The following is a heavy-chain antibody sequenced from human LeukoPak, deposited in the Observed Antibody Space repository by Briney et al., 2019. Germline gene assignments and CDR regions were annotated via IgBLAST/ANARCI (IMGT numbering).Heavy chain of an antibody. J-gene: IGHJ4*02. V-gene: IGHV3-23*01. D-gene: IGHD3-10*01. CDR1: GFTFSSYA. CDR3: AKDLMVQGVIITPLFDY. CDR2: ISGSGGST. Sequence: GGSLRLSCAASGFTFSSYAMSWVRQAPGKGLEWVSAISGSGGSTYYADSVKGRFTISRDNSKNTLHLQMNSLRAEDTAVYYCAKDLMVQGVIITPLFDYWGQGTLVTVSS.